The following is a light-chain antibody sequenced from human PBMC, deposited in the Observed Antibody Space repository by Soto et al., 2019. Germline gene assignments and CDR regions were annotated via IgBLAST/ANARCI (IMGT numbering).Light chain of an antibody. J-gene: IGKJ5*01. Sequence: ESVLTQSPVTLSFSPCESATLSCSSSQSVSSNYFAWYQQNPGQAPRLLIYDASSRATGIPDRFSGSGSGTDFTLTISSLEPEDFAVYYCQQRSNWPPTFGQGTRLEIK. CDR1: QSVSSNY. CDR3: QQRSNWPPT. CDR2: DAS. V-gene: IGKV3D-20*02.